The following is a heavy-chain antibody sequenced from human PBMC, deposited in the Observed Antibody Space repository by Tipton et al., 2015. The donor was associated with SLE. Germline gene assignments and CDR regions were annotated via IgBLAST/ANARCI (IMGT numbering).Heavy chain of an antibody. CDR1: GYSISSDYY. CDR3: ARGGIQLWNWFDP. V-gene: IGHV4-38-2*02. Sequence: TLSLTCTVSGYSISSDYYWGWIRQPPGKGLEWIGSVHHSGSTYYNPSLKSRVTISVDTSKNQFSLKLNSVTAADTAVYYCARGGIQLWNWFDPWGQGTLVTVSS. D-gene: IGHD5-18*01. J-gene: IGHJ5*02. CDR2: VHHSGST.